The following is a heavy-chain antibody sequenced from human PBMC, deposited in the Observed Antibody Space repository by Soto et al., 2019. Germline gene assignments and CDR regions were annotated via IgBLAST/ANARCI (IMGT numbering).Heavy chain of an antibody. CDR2: IYYSGST. CDR3: ARGTGYSSGPNDY. D-gene: IGHD6-19*01. CDR1: GGSISSYY. Sequence: LETLSLTCTVSGGSISSYYWSWIRQPPGKGLEWIGYIYYSGSTNYNPSLKSRVTISVDTSKNQFSLKLSSVTAADTAVYYCARGTGYSSGPNDYWGQGTLVTVSS. V-gene: IGHV4-59*01. J-gene: IGHJ4*02.